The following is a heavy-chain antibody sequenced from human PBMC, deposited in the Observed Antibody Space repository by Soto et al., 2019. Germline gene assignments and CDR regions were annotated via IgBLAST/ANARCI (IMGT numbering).Heavy chain of an antibody. CDR2: IYYSGST. CDR1: GGSISSYY. D-gene: IGHD3-22*01. V-gene: IGHV4-59*01. CDR3: ARGLDYYDSSGYPLGYAFVI. J-gene: IGHJ3*02. Sequence: QVQLQESGPGLVKPSETLSLTCTVSGGSISSYYWSWIRQPPGKGLEWIGYIYYSGSTNYNPSLKSRVTISVDTSKNQFSLKLSSVTAADTAVYYCARGLDYYDSSGYPLGYAFVIWGQGTMVTVSS.